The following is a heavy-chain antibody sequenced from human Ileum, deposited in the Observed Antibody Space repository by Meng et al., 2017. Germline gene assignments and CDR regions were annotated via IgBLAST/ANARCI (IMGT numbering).Heavy chain of an antibody. J-gene: IGHJ4*02. CDR1: GNTLTGT. Sequence: QVRWLKCGVRVKIPGAQCKVSGKPLGNTLTGTKFRWVRQAPGQGLEWRGWINFKTGSTNYAKKFQGRVTVTRDKSINTAYMELTRLTSDETAVYYCARDVTGDSLVYIDYWGQGTLVTVSS. D-gene: IGHD5-12*01. V-gene: IGHV1-2*02. CDR2: INFKTGST. CDR3: ARDVTGDSLVYIDY.